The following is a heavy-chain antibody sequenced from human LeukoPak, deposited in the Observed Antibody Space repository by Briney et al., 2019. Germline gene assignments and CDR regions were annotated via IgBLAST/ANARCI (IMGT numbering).Heavy chain of an antibody. CDR3: ARDQGLLWFGELFIGDY. CDR2: ISAYNGNT. J-gene: IGHJ4*02. Sequence: ASVKVSCKASGYTFTGYYMHWVRQAPGQGLEWMGWISAYNGNTNYAQKLQGRVTMTTDTSTSTAYMELRSLRSDDTAVYYCARDQGLLWFGELFIGDYWGQGTLVTVSS. D-gene: IGHD3-10*01. V-gene: IGHV1-18*04. CDR1: GYTFTGYY.